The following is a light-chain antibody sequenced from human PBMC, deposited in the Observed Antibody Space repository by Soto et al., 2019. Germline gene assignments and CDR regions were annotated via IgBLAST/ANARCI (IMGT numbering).Light chain of an antibody. CDR3: QSYDSSRSGSRI. Sequence: QSVLTQPPSVSGAPGQRVTISCTGTSSNIGGGHDVHWYQQLPGTAPRLLIYRDINRPSGVPDRFSGSKSGTAASVAITGLQAEDEANDYCQSYDSSRSGSRIFGEGTKLTVL. CDR2: RDI. CDR1: SSNIGGGHD. J-gene: IGLJ2*01. V-gene: IGLV1-40*01.